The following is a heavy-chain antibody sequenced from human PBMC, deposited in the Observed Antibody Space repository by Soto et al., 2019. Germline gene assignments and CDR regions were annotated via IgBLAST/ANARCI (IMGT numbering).Heavy chain of an antibody. CDR3: ARVGPWVPYYYDSSPYTFENWFDP. CDR1: GYSISSGYY. J-gene: IGHJ5*02. Sequence: QVQLQESGPGLVKASETLSLTCAVSGYSISSGYYWGWLRQPPGKGLECIGSIYHGGSTYYNPSLNSRVTLSIDMTNNHVSLILNSVTAADTAVYYWARVGPWVPYYYDSSPYTFENWFDPWGQGTLVTVSS. CDR2: IYHGGST. D-gene: IGHD3-22*01. V-gene: IGHV4-38-2*01.